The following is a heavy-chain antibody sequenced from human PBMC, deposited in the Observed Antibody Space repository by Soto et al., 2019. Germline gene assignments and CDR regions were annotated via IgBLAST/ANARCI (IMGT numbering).Heavy chain of an antibody. V-gene: IGHV4-31*03. J-gene: IGHJ3*02. CDR3: ARARLRAVYAFDI. D-gene: IGHD5-12*01. CDR2: IYYSGST. CDR1: GGSVSSGAYY. Sequence: TLSLTCTVSGGSVSSGAYYWTWIRQRPGKGLEWIGYIYYSGSTYYGPSLKSRLSISLDTSKNQFSLRLSSVTAADTAMYYCARARLRAVYAFDIWGQGTMVTVS.